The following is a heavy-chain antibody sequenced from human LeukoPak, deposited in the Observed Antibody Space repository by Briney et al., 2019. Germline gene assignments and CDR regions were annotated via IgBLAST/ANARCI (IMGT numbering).Heavy chain of an antibody. CDR1: GGSISGYY. CDR2: INHSGST. J-gene: IGHJ5*02. V-gene: IGHV4-34*01. Sequence: SETLSLTCTVSGGSISGYYWSWLRQPPGKGVEWIGEINHSGSTNYNPSLKSRVTISVDTSKNQFSLKLSSVTAADTAVYYCARGGYSYKGAWFDPWGQGTLVTVSS. D-gene: IGHD5-18*01. CDR3: ARGGYSYKGAWFDP.